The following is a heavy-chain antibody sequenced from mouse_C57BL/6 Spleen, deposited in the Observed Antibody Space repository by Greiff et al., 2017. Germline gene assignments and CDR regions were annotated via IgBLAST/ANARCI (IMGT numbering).Heavy chain of an antibody. V-gene: IGHV1-15*01. Sequence: VQLVESGAELVRPGASVTLSCKASGYTFTDYEMHWVKQTPVHGLEWIGAIDPETGGTAYNQKFKGKAILTADKSSSTAYMELRSLTSEDSAVYYCTRRGTDFAYWGQGTLVTVSA. D-gene: IGHD3-3*01. CDR3: TRRGTDFAY. CDR1: GYTFTDYE. J-gene: IGHJ3*01. CDR2: IDPETGGT.